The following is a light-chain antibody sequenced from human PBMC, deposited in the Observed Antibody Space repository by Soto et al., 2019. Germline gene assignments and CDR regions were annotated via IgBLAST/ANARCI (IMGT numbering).Light chain of an antibody. J-gene: IGLJ1*01. Sequence: NFMLTQPHSVSESPGKTVTISCTGSSGSIASNYVQWYQQRPGSAPTTVIYEDNQRPSGVPDRFSGSIDSSSNSASLTISGLKTEDEADYYCQSYDSSNRVFGTVTKLTVL. CDR1: SGSIASNY. V-gene: IGLV6-57*02. CDR3: QSYDSSNRV. CDR2: EDN.